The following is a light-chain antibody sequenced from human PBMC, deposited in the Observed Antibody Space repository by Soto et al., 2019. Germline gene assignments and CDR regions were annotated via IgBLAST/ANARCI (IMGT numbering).Light chain of an antibody. CDR3: SSFTSSTTLVV. Sequence: QSALTQPASVSGSPGQSITISCTGTSSDVGGHNYVSWYQQHPGKAPKLMIYEVNNRPSGVSDRFSGSKAGNTASLTISGLQAEDEADYYCSSFTSSTTLVVFGGRTKLTVL. V-gene: IGLV2-14*01. CDR1: SSDVGGHNY. CDR2: EVN. J-gene: IGLJ2*01.